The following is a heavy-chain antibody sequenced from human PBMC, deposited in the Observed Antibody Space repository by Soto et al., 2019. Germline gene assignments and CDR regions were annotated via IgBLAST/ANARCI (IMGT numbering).Heavy chain of an antibody. CDR3: ARTPSTTGYCSGGSCSDY. CDR2: IIPIFGTA. V-gene: IGHV1-69*13. Sequence: SVKVSCKASGGTFSSYAISWVRQAPGQGLEWMGGIIPIFGTANYAQKFQGRVTITADESTSTAYMELSSLRSEDTAVYYCARTPSTTGYCSGGSCSDYWGQGTLVTVSS. CDR1: GGTFSSYA. J-gene: IGHJ4*02. D-gene: IGHD2-15*01.